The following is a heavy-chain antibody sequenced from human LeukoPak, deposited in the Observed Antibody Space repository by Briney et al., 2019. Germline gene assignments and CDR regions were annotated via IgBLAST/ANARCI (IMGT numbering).Heavy chain of an antibody. CDR1: GGSISSYY. Sequence: SSETLSLTCSVSGGSISSYYWSWIRQPPGKGLEWIGYIYYSGSTNYNPSLKSRVTISVDTSKNRFSLKLSSVTAADTAVYYCARGRSFDWLFDYWGQGTLVTVSS. CDR3: ARGRSFDWLFDY. CDR2: IYYSGST. V-gene: IGHV4-59*01. D-gene: IGHD3-9*01. J-gene: IGHJ4*02.